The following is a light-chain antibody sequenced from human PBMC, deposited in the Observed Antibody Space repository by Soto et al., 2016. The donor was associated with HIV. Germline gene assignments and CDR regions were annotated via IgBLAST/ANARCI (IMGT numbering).Light chain of an antibody. Sequence: DIQLTQSPSSLSASVGDRVTITCRASQSISGYLNWYQQKPGKAPKLLIYAASHLESGVPSRFSGSGSGTDFTVTISSLQPEDFATYYCQQSYSTPYT. CDR1: QSISGY. J-gene: IGKJ2*01. V-gene: IGKV1-39*01. CDR3: QQSYSTPYT. CDR2: AAS.